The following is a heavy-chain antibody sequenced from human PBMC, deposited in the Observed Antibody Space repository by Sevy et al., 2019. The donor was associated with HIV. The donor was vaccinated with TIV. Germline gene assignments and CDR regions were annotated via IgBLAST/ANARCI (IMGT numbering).Heavy chain of an antibody. CDR2: INAGNGNT. V-gene: IGHV1-3*01. D-gene: IGHD3-22*01. J-gene: IGHJ4*02. Sequence: ASVKVSCKASGYTFTSYAMHWVRQAPGQRLEWMGWINAGNGNTKYSQKFQGRVTITRDTSASKAYMELSSLRSEDTAVYYCARAPYYYDIWGFDYWGQGTLVTVSS. CDR3: ARAPYYYDIWGFDY. CDR1: GYTFTSYA.